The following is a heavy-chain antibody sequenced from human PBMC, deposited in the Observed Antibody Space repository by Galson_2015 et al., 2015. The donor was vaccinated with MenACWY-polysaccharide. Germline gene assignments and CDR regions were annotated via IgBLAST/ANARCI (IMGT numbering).Heavy chain of an antibody. D-gene: IGHD3-10*01. CDR1: GGSISSSYW. Sequence: SETLSLTCAVSGGSISSSYWWTWVRQPPGKGLEWIGEIYHDGRTAYIPSLKSRITVSLDKAKNQVSLRLISVTAADTAVYYCAKRPIRASGGGLDVWGQGTTVTV. V-gene: IGHV4-4*02. J-gene: IGHJ6*02. CDR2: IYHDGRT. CDR3: AKRPIRASGGGLDV.